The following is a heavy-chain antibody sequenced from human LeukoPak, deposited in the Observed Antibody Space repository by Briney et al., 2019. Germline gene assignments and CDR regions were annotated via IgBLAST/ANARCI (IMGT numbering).Heavy chain of an antibody. Sequence: SETLSLTCTVSGSSISSGDYYWSWIRQPPGKGLEWIGYIYYSGSTYYNPSLKSRVTISVDTSKNQFSLKLSSVTAADTAVYYCARDGYNYVVDYWGQGTLVTVSS. CDR3: ARDGYNYVVDY. V-gene: IGHV4-30-4*01. CDR1: GSSISSGDYY. CDR2: IYYSGST. D-gene: IGHD5-24*01. J-gene: IGHJ4*02.